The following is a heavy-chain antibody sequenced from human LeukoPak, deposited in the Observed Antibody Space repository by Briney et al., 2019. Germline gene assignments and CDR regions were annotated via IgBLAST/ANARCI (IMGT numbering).Heavy chain of an antibody. D-gene: IGHD1-26*01. CDR2: INTDGRIT. V-gene: IGHV3-64*02. Sequence: GGSLRLSCVASGFSFRNFAIHWVRQASGKGLEYVSVINTDGRITYYAGSVKGRFTISRDNSKNTVYLQMGSLRGEDMAVYYCTRDGGSFCDFDYWGQGALVTVSS. J-gene: IGHJ4*02. CDR1: GFSFRNFA. CDR3: TRDGGSFCDFDY.